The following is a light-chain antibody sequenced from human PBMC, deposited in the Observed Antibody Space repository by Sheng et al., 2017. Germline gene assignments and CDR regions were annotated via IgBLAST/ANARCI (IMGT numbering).Light chain of an antibody. CDR2: DVS. J-gene: IGLJ1*01. CDR3: SSYTSSSTLLYV. V-gene: IGLV2-14*01. CDR1: SSDVGGYNY. Sequence: QSALTQPASVSGSPGQSITISCTGTSSDVGGYNYVSWYQQHPGKAPKVMISDVSNRPSGVSNRFSGSKSGNTASLTISGLQADDEADYYCSSYTSSSTLLYVFGTGTKVTVL.